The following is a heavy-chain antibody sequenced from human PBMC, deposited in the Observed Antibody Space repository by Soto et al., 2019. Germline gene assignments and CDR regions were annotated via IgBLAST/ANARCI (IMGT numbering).Heavy chain of an antibody. V-gene: IGHV3-23*01. CDR3: AKDVHYDSSGGLDY. J-gene: IGHJ4*02. CDR1: GFTFDNFA. D-gene: IGHD3-22*01. Sequence: GGSLRLSCTTSGFTFDNFAMSWVRQAPGRGLEWVSAISGGGGGKYYADSVKGRFIIARDNSKNTVYLEVNGLRTEDTAVYYCAKDVHYDSSGGLDYWGQGTLVTVSS. CDR2: ISGGGGGK.